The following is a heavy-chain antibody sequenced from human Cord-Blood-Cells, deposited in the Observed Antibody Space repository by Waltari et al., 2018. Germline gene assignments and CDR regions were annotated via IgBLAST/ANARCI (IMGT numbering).Heavy chain of an antibody. CDR2: INPNSGGT. D-gene: IGHD3-3*01. CDR1: GYTFTGSS. Sequence: QVQLVPSGAEVPKPGAAVTASCKASGYTFTGSSMPWVRQAPAQGLEWMGWINPNSGGTNYAQKFQGRVTLTRDTSISKAYIELSRLRSDDTAVYYCARNGITIFGVVPEEYWFDPWGQGTLVTVSS. V-gene: IGHV1-2*02. CDR3: ARNGITIFGVVPEEYWFDP. J-gene: IGHJ5*02.